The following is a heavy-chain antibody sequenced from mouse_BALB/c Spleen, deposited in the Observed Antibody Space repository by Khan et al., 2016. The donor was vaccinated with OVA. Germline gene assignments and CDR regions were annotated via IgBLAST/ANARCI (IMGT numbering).Heavy chain of an antibody. Sequence: QVQLKESGAELAKPAATVKLSCKASGYTITSYWMHWIQQRPGHSLEWIGYINPTAGSTDYNQQFNDKATSTATKSSSTAYMQLCSLTADDSAVYYYASERIDYWGQGTALTVSS. CDR1: GYTITSYW. CDR2: INPTAGST. J-gene: IGHJ2*01. V-gene: IGHV1-7*01. CDR3: ASERIDY.